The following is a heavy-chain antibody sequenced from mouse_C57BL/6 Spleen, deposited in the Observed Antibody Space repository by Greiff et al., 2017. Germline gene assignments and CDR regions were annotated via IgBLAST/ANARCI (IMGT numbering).Heavy chain of an antibody. CDR2: IYPRDGST. CDR1: GYTFTSYD. Sequence: QVQLKQSGPELVKPGASVKLSCKASGYTFTSYDINWVKQRPGQGLEWIGWIYPRDGSTKYNEKFKGKATLTVDTSSSTAYMELHSLTSEDSAVYFCARGDGSSCGYYFDYWGQGTTLTVSS. V-gene: IGHV1-85*01. J-gene: IGHJ2*01. D-gene: IGHD1-1*01. CDR3: ARGDGSSCGYYFDY.